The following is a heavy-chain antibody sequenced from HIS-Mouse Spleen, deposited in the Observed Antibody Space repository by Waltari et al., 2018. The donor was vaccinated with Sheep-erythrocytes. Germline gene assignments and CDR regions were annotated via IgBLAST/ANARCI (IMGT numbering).Heavy chain of an antibody. J-gene: IGHJ4*02. CDR1: GFTFSSYS. CDR3: ARVASGATFDY. CDR2: ISSSSSNI. Sequence: EVQLVESGGGLVKPGGSLRLSCAASGFTFSSYSRNWFRQVPGKGLEWVSSISSSSSNIYYADSVKGRFTISRDNAKNSLYLQMNSLRAEDTAVYYCARVASGATFDYWGQGTLVTVSS. V-gene: IGHV3-21*01. D-gene: IGHD1-26*01.